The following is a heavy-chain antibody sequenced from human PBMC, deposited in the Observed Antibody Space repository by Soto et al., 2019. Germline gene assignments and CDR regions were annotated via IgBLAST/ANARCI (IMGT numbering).Heavy chain of an antibody. CDR3: ARVHGGSGYPFDY. D-gene: IGHD3-3*01. CDR2: IYYSGST. Sequence: SETLSLTCTVSGGSISSGGYYWSWIRQHPGKGLEWIGYIYYSGSTYYNPSLKSRVTISVDTSKNQFSLKLSSVTAADTAVYYCARVHGGSGYPFDYWGQGTLVTVSS. V-gene: IGHV4-31*03. CDR1: GGSISSGGYY. J-gene: IGHJ4*02.